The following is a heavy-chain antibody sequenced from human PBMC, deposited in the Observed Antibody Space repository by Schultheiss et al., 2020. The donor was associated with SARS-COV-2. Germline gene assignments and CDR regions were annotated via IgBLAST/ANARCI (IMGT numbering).Heavy chain of an antibody. CDR1: GYSFTSYW. V-gene: IGHV5-51*01. Sequence: GESLKISCKGSGYSFTSYWIGWVRQMPGKGLEWMWIIYPGDSDTRYSPSFQGQVTISADKSISTAYLQWSSLKASDTAMYYCARLPGDSSSWYGGNWFDPWGQGTLVTVSS. D-gene: IGHD6-13*01. CDR2: IYPGDSDT. CDR3: ARLPGDSSSWYGGNWFDP. J-gene: IGHJ5*02.